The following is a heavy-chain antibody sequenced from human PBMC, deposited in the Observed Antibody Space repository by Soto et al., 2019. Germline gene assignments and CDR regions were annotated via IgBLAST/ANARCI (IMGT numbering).Heavy chain of an antibody. J-gene: IGHJ3*02. CDR1: GFSLSTSGVG. CDR3: AHGAEYYYDSSGYPLRGAFDI. Sequence: SGPTLVKPTQTLTLTCTFSGFSLSTSGVGVGWIRQPPGKALEWLALIYWDDDKRYSPSLKSRLTITKDTSKNQVVLTMTNMDPVDTATYYCAHGAEYYYDSSGYPLRGAFDIWGQGTMVTVSS. D-gene: IGHD3-22*01. V-gene: IGHV2-5*02. CDR2: IYWDDDK.